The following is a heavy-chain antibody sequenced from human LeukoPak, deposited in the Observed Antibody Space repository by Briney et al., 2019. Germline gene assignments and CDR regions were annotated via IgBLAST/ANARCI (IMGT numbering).Heavy chain of an antibody. Sequence: ASVKVSCKVSGYTLTELSMHWVRQAPGKGPEWMGGFDPEDGETIYAQKSQGRVTMTEDTSTDTTYMELSSLRSEDTAVYYCATDTYCSSTSCYPWGQGTLVTVSS. D-gene: IGHD2-2*01. CDR2: FDPEDGET. CDR1: GYTLTELS. V-gene: IGHV1-24*01. J-gene: IGHJ5*02. CDR3: ATDTYCSSTSCYP.